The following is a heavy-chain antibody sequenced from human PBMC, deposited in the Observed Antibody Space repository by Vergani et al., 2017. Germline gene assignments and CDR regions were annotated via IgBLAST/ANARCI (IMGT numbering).Heavy chain of an antibody. CDR2: ISYDGSNK. Sequence: QVQLVESGGGVVQPGRSLRLSCAASGFTFSIYAMHWVRQAPGKGLEWVAVISYDGSNKYYADSVKGRFTISRDNSKNTLYLQMNSLRAEDTAVYYCAREEYPYYYYMDVWGKGTTVTVSS. CDR1: GFTFSIYA. D-gene: IGHD6-6*01. V-gene: IGHV3-30-3*01. CDR3: AREEYPYYYYMDV. J-gene: IGHJ6*03.